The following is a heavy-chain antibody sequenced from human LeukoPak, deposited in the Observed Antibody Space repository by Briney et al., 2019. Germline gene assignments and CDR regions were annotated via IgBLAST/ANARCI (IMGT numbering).Heavy chain of an antibody. D-gene: IGHD6-13*01. J-gene: IGHJ4*02. CDR2: INSDGSST. Sequence: GGSLRLSCAASGFTFSRYYMHWVRQAPGKGLVWVSRINSDGSSTTYADSVKGRFTISRDNAKNTLYLRMNSLKVEDTAVYYCTRVFVGDEYSSSGYWGQGTLVTVSS. CDR3: TRVFVGDEYSSSGY. V-gene: IGHV3-74*01. CDR1: GFTFSRYY.